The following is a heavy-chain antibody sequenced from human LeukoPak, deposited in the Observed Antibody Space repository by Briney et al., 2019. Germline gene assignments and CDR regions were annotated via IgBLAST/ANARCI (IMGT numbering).Heavy chain of an antibody. CDR2: INPNSGGT. CDR1: GYTFTGYY. D-gene: IGHD3-3*01. CDR3: ARSGVASEYDFWSCYPTPYVY. V-gene: IGHV1-2*02. J-gene: IGHJ4*02. Sequence: GASVKVSCKASGYTFTGYYMHWVRQAPGQGLEWMGWINPNSGGTNYAQKFQGRVTMTRDTSISTAYMELSRLRSDDTAVYYCARSGVASEYDFWSCYPTPYVYWGQGTLVTVSS.